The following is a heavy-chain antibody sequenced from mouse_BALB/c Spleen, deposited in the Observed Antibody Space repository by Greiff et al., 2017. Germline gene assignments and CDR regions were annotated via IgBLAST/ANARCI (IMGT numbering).Heavy chain of an antibody. J-gene: IGHJ2*01. CDR1: GFSLTSYG. Sequence: VQLVESGPGLVAPSQSLSITCTVSGFSLTSYGVHWVRQPPGKGLEWLGVIWAGGSTNYNSALMSRLSISKDNSKSQVFLKMNSLQTDDTAMYYCARGAVWLRQGCDYWGQGTTLTVSS. V-gene: IGHV2-9*02. CDR2: IWAGGST. D-gene: IGHD2-2*01. CDR3: ARGAVWLRQGCDY.